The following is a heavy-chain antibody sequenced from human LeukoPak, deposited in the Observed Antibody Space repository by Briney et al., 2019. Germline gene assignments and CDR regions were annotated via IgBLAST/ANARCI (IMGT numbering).Heavy chain of an antibody. J-gene: IGHJ3*02. Sequence: SETLSLTCAISGGSISSSNWWTWVRQPPGKGLEWVGEIYLRGNTNYNPSLKSRVTISVDKSKNQFSLKLSSVTAADTAVYYCARVSVRAFDIWGQGTMVTVSS. CDR2: IYLRGNT. CDR1: GGSISSSNW. V-gene: IGHV4-4*02. CDR3: ARVSVRAFDI. D-gene: IGHD3-10*01.